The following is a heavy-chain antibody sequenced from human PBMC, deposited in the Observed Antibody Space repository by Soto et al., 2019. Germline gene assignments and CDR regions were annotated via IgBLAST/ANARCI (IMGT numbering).Heavy chain of an antibody. D-gene: IGHD3-10*01. CDR2: ISGSGGST. CDR3: ARSSLEAGVFDY. Sequence: GGSLRLSCAASGFTFSSYAMSWVRQAPGKGLEWVSAISGSGGSTYYADSVKGRFTISRDNSKNTLYLQMNSLRAEDTAVYYCARSSLEAGVFDYWGQGTLVTVSS. V-gene: IGHV3-23*01. CDR1: GFTFSSYA. J-gene: IGHJ4*02.